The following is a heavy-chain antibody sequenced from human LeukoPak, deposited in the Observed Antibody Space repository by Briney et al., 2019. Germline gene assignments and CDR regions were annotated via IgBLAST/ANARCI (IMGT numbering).Heavy chain of an antibody. Sequence: GASVKVSCKASGYTFTSYAMHWVRQAPGQRLEWMGWINAGNGNTKYSQKLQGRVTITRDTSASTAYMELSSLRSEDTAVYYCARDQSRSLGAFDIWGQGTMVTVSS. V-gene: IGHV1-3*01. J-gene: IGHJ3*02. D-gene: IGHD7-27*01. CDR1: GYTFTSYA. CDR2: INAGNGNT. CDR3: ARDQSRSLGAFDI.